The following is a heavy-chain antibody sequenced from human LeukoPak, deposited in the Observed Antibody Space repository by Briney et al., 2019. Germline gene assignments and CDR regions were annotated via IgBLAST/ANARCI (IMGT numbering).Heavy chain of an antibody. V-gene: IGHV3-23*01. CDR1: GFTFSSYA. Sequence: QAGGSLRLSCAASGFTFSSYAMSWVRQAPGKGLEWVSAISGSGGSTYYADSVKGRFTISRDNSMNTLYLQMNSLRAEDTAVYYCAEDQIVVVPAAILGVSPIYGMDVWGQGTTVTVSS. CDR2: ISGSGGST. J-gene: IGHJ6*02. CDR3: AEDQIVVVPAAILGVSPIYGMDV. D-gene: IGHD2-2*01.